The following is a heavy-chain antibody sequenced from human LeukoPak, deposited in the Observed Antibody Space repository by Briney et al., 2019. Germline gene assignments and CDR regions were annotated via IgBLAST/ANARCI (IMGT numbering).Heavy chain of an antibody. CDR3: ARTVVYSTSSPYYYGMDV. V-gene: IGHV1-69*13. Sequence: SVKVSCKASGYTFTDYYMHWVRQAPGQGLEWMGGIIPIFGTANYAQKFQGRVTITADESTSTAYMELSSLRSEDTAVHYCARTVVYSTSSPYYYGMDVWGQGPTVTVSS. CDR2: IIPIFGTA. J-gene: IGHJ6*02. CDR1: GYTFTDYY. D-gene: IGHD6-6*01.